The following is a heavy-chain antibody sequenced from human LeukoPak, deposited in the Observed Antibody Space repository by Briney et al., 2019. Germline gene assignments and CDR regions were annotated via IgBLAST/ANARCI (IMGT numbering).Heavy chain of an antibody. Sequence: PGGTLSLSCAASGFTFSTYGMGWVRQAPGKGLEWVAVISNDGTNKYYADSVKGRFTISRDNSKTTLDLQMNSLTAEDTAVYYGARGGNIWNYRSYFDSWGQGIPVTVSS. J-gene: IGHJ4*02. V-gene: IGHV3-30*03. CDR2: ISNDGTNK. D-gene: IGHD1-7*01. CDR3: ARGGNIWNYRSYFDS. CDR1: GFTFSTYG.